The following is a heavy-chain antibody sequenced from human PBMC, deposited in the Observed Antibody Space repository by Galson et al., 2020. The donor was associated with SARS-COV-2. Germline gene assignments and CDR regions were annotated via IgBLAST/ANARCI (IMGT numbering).Heavy chain of an antibody. CDR2: IRSQADKYAT. D-gene: IGHD6-19*01. J-gene: IGHJ4*02. Sequence: GGSLRLSCVASGFRFSGSAMHWVRQASGKGLEWVGRIRSQADKYATEYGASVTGRFTISRDDSTSMVYLQMNSLKFEDTAVYYCVKIWPLPGCWGQGTPVTVSS. CDR3: VKIWPLPGC. V-gene: IGHV3-73*01. CDR1: GFRFSGSA.